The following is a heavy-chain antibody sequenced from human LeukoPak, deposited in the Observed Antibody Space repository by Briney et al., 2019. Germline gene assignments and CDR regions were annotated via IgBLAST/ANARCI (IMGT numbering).Heavy chain of an antibody. CDR3: AKELHYYGSASYSPWGPLGNDAFDI. Sequence: GGSLRLSCAASGFTFSSYGMHWVRQAPGKGLEWVAVISYDGSNKYYADSVKGRFTISRDNSKNTLYLQMNSLRAEDTAVYYCAKELHYYGSASYSPWGPLGNDAFDIWGQGTMVTVSS. CDR1: GFTFSSYG. V-gene: IGHV3-30*18. D-gene: IGHD3-10*01. J-gene: IGHJ3*02. CDR2: ISYDGSNK.